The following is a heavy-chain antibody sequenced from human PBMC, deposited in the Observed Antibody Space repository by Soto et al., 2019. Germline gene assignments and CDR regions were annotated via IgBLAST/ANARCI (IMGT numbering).Heavy chain of an antibody. J-gene: IGHJ6*02. V-gene: IGHV3-48*02. CDR2: ISSSSSTI. CDR3: ARDNPLSSGWDV. Sequence: EVQLVESGGGLVQPGGSLRLSCEASGFTLSSYSMNWARPAPGQGLEWVSYISSSSSTIYYADSVKGRFTISRDNAKNSLYLQMNSLRDDDTAVYYCARDNPLSSGWDVWGQGTTVTVYS. CDR1: GFTLSSYS.